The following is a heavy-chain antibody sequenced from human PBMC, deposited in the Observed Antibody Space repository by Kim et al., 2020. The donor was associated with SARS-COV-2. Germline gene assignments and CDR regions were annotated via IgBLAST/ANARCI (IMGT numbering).Heavy chain of an antibody. CDR1: GGSISSGDYY. CDR3: ARGPWRFFTNWFDP. CDR2: IYYSGST. D-gene: IGHD3-3*01. J-gene: IGHJ5*02. V-gene: IGHV4-30-4*01. Sequence: SETLSLTCTVSGGSISSGDYYWSWIRQPPGKGLEWIGYIYYSGSTYYNPSLKSRVTISVDTSKNQFSLKLSSVTAADTAVYYCARGPWRFFTNWFDPWGQGTLVTVSS.